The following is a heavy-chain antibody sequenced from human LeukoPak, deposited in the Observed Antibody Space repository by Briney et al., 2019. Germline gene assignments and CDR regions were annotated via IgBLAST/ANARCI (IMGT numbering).Heavy chain of an antibody. CDR1: GFTFSTHS. CDR2: IGSSGCPI. J-gene: IGHJ4*02. D-gene: IGHD2-15*01. Sequence: GGSLRLSCAASGFTFSTHSMNWVRRAPGKGLEWLSNIGSSGCPISYADSVKGRFTISRDNAKNSLYLQMNSLRAEDTAVYYCATAYGSQWGQGTLVTVSS. V-gene: IGHV3-48*01. CDR3: ATAYGSQ.